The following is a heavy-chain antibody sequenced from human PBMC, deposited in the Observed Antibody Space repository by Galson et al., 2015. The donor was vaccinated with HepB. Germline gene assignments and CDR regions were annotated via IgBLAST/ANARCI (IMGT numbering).Heavy chain of an antibody. J-gene: IGHJ4*02. V-gene: IGHV3-11*03. CDR2: ISSSSSYT. CDR3: AKNGWLTVVTANFDY. Sequence: SLRLSCAASGFTFSDYYMSWIRQAPGKGLEWVSYISSSSSYTNYADSVKGRFTISRDNAKNSLYLQMNSLRAEDTAVYYCAKNGWLTVVTANFDYWGQGTLVTVSS. D-gene: IGHD2-21*02. CDR1: GFTFSDYY.